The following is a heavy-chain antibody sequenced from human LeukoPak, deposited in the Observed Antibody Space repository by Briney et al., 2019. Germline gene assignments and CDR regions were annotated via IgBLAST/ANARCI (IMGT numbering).Heavy chain of an antibody. CDR2: INPNSGGT. J-gene: IGHJ4*02. CDR3: ARGAYDYVWGKPVDY. CDR1: GYTFTGYY. Sequence: ASVKVSCKASGYTFTGYYMHWVRQAPGQGLEWMGWINPNSGGTNYAQKFQGRATMTRDTSISTAYMELSRLRSDDTAVYYCARGAYDYVWGKPVDYWGQGTLVTVSS. V-gene: IGHV1-2*02. D-gene: IGHD3-16*01.